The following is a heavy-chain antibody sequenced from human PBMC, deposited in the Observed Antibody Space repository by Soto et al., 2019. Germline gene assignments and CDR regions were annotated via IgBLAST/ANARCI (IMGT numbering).Heavy chain of an antibody. J-gene: IGHJ4*02. V-gene: IGHV1-69*01. CDR1: GGTFSSYA. CDR3: ARQINYYDSSGYYHAYFDY. CDR2: IIPIFGTA. D-gene: IGHD3-22*01. Sequence: QVPLVQSGAEVKKPGSSVKVSCKASGGTFSSYAISWVRQAPGQGLEWMGGIIPIFGTANYAQKFQGRVTITADESTSTAYMELSSLRSEDTAVYYCARQINYYDSSGYYHAYFDYWGQGTLVTVSS.